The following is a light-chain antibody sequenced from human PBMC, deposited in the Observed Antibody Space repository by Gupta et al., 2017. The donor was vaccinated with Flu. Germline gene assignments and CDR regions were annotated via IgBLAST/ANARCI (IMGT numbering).Light chain of an antibody. J-gene: IGKJ4*01. Sequence: DIQMTQSPSSLSASVGDRVTITCQASQDISNYLNWYQQKPGKAPKLLIYDASNLETGVPSRFSGSGSGTDFTFTISSLQPEDIATYYCQQDDNLPLPVGGGTKVEIK. CDR3: QQDDNLPLP. V-gene: IGKV1-33*01. CDR2: DAS. CDR1: QDISNY.